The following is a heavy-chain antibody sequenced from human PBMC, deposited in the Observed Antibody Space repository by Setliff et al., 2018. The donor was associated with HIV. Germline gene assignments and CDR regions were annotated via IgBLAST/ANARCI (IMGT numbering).Heavy chain of an antibody. D-gene: IGHD3-22*01. CDR1: GGTINSSSYY. J-gene: IGHJ4*02. Sequence: SETLSLTCTASGGTINSSSYYWGWIRQPPGNGWEWIGSIYHTGSNYSKPSLKSQVTISVDTYKNQFSLRLSSVAAGDTAVYYCARGIVPVASCYYYFEYWGQGTLVTVSS. V-gene: IGHV4-39*01. CDR2: IYHTGSN. CDR3: ARGIVPVASCYYYFEY.